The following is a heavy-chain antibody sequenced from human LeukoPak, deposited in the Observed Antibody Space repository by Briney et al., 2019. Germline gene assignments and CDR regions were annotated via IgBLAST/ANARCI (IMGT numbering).Heavy chain of an antibody. V-gene: IGHV3-23*01. CDR1: GFIVSSNY. J-gene: IGHJ4*02. CDR3: AHGTMYQLDY. D-gene: IGHD2-2*01. Sequence: GGSLRLSCAASGFIVSSNYMSWVRQAPGKGLEWVSGILGGAGSTYYADSVKGRFTISRDNSKNTLYLQMNSLRAEDTAVYYCAHGTMYQLDYWGQGTLVTVSS. CDR2: ILGGAGST.